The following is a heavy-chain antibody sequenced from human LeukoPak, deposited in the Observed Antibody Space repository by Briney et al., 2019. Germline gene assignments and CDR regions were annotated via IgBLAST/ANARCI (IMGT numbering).Heavy chain of an antibody. CDR1: AFTFSSYC. Sequence: GRSLRPSCAASAFTFSSYCMDCVSQAPGKGIEWVALITYDGSNKYYADSVKGRFTISRDNSKNTLYLQMNSLRAEDTAVYYCARDAGYSSSWFDYWGQGTLVTVSS. J-gene: IGHJ4*02. V-gene: IGHV3-30*03. CDR3: ARDAGYSSSWFDY. D-gene: IGHD6-13*01. CDR2: ITYDGSNK.